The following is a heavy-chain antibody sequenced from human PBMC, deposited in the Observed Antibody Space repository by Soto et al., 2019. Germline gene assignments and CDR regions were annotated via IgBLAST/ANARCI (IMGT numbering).Heavy chain of an antibody. Sequence: GEPLQVSRKGCGYRFTTYAPASVCLSPGKGLEWMGRIDPSDSYTNYSPSFQGHVTSSADKSISTAYRQWSSLKASDSATYYCANLDIVGATTHDYWGHGSLVTVSS. CDR1: GYRFTTYA. J-gene: IGHJ4*01. D-gene: IGHD1-26*01. CDR2: IDPSDSYT. CDR3: ANLDIVGATTHDY. V-gene: IGHV5-10-1*01.